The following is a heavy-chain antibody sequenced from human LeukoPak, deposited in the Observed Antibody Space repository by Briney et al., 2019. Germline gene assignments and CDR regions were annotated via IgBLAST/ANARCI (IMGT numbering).Heavy chain of an antibody. Sequence: GGSLRLSCAASAFTVSSNSMSWVRQPPGKGLEWVSVIYSGGTPSYADPVKGRFTISRDNSKNTLYLQMNSLRAEDTAVYYCARGEDYYDPPAFDYWGRGTLVTVSS. CDR1: AFTVSSNS. CDR3: ARGEDYYDPPAFDY. V-gene: IGHV3-66*02. CDR2: IYSGGTP. J-gene: IGHJ4*02. D-gene: IGHD3-22*01.